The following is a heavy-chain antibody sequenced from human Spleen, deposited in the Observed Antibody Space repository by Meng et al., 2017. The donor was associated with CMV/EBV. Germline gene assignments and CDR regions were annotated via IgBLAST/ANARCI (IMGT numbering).Heavy chain of an antibody. CDR2: LTPDSGIT. V-gene: IGHV1-2*02. CDR1: YPFTGSY. J-gene: IGHJ4*02. D-gene: IGHD3-22*01. Sequence: YPFTGSYIHWVRQSPGQGLEWMGWLTPDSGITYSAQNFQGRVTMTRDTSINTASMELSRLRSDDTAVYYCARSYYYDSSGYYSPFAYWGQGTLVTVSS. CDR3: ARSYYYDSSGYYSPFAY.